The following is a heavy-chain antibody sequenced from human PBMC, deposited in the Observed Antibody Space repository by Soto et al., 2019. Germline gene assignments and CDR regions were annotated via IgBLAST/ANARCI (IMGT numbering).Heavy chain of an antibody. V-gene: IGHV4-31*03. J-gene: IGHJ3*02. D-gene: IGHD1-1*01. Sequence: QVQLQESGPGLVKPSQTLSLTCTVSGASLSSDAYYWSWIREHPGKGLEWIGYIYYSGATYYNPSLESRVTISLDTPKNHFSLKLSSVSAADTAVYYCARGGRRGDVFDIWGQGTLVTVSS. CDR1: GASLSSDAYY. CDR2: IYYSGAT. CDR3: ARGGRRGDVFDI.